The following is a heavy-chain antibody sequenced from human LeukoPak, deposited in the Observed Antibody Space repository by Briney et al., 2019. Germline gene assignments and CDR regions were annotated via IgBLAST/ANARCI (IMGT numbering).Heavy chain of an antibody. J-gene: IGHJ4*02. CDR1: GFTLDDYA. V-gene: IGHV3-9*01. CDR2: ISWNSGRI. Sequence: PGGSLRLSCAASGFTLDDYAMHWVRQAPGKGLEWVSGISWNSGRIGYADSVKGRFTISRDNAKNSLYLQMNSLRAEDTALYYCAKDMGIAVSTPTGFDYWGQGTLVTVSS. CDR3: AKDMGIAVSTPTGFDY. D-gene: IGHD6-19*01.